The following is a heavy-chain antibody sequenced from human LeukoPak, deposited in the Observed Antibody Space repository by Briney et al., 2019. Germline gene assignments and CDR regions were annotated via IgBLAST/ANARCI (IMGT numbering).Heavy chain of an antibody. CDR2: INHTGST. D-gene: IGHD3-22*01. V-gene: IGHV4-34*01. Sequence: SETLSLTCVVYGASFSNYYWSWIRQPPGKGLEWIGEINHTGSTNYNPSLKSRVTISVDMSKNQFSLKVTSMTAADTAVYYCARDIYYYDSSGYYDYWGQGTLVTVSS. J-gene: IGHJ4*02. CDR1: GASFSNYY. CDR3: ARDIYYYDSSGYYDY.